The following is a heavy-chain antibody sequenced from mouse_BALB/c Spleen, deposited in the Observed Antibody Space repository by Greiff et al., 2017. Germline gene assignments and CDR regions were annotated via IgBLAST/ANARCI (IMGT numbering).Heavy chain of an antibody. CDR1: GYTFTSYW. Sequence: QVQLQQSGAELAKPGASVTMSCKASGYTFTSYWMHWVKQRPGQGLEWIGYINPSTGYTEYNQKFKDKATLTADKSSSTAYMQLSRLTSEDSAVYYCARWDVDYAMDYWGQGTAVTVSS. CDR2: INPSTGYT. D-gene: IGHD4-1*01. J-gene: IGHJ4*01. V-gene: IGHV1-7*01. CDR3: ARWDVDYAMDY.